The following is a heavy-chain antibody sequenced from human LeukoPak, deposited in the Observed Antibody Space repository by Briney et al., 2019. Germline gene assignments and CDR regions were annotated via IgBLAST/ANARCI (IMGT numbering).Heavy chain of an antibody. J-gene: IGHJ4*02. CDR1: GYTFTGYY. CDR3: ARGYCSSTSCYLFDY. V-gene: IGHV1-2*02. Sequence: ASVKVPCKASGYTFTGYYMHWVRQAPGQGLEWMGWINPNSGGTNYAQKFQGRVTMTRDTSISTAYMELSRLRSDDTAVYYCARGYCSSTSCYLFDYWGQGTLVTVSS. D-gene: IGHD2-2*01. CDR2: INPNSGGT.